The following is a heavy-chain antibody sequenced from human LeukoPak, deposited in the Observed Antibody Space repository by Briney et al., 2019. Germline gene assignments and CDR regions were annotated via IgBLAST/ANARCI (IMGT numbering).Heavy chain of an antibody. V-gene: IGHV4-34*04. D-gene: IGHD1-26*01. Sequence: SETLSLTCAVYIDSFSNYHWNWIRQTPAKGMEWIGEVNESGGTNISPSLRSRGILSVDTSKNQFSLMLISVTVADTAIYYCARGQGATVPQVGKNWFDPWGQGTRVTVSS. CDR1: IDSFSNYH. J-gene: IGHJ5*02. CDR3: ARGQGATVPQVGKNWFDP. CDR2: VNESGGT.